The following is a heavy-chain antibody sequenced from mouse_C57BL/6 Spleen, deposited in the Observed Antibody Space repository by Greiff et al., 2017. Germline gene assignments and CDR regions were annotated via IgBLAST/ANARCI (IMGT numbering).Heavy chain of an antibody. J-gene: IGHJ4*01. CDR3: ARYWDGYAMDV. D-gene: IGHD4-1*01. V-gene: IGHV1-50*01. Sequence: QVQLQQPGAELVKPGASVKLSCKASGYTFTSYWMQWVKQRPGQGLEWIGKIDPSDGYTNYNPKFKGKATLTVDTSSSTAYMQLSSLTSDDSAVYCCARYWDGYAMDVWGKGTSVTVSS. CDR1: GYTFTSYW. CDR2: IDPSDGYT.